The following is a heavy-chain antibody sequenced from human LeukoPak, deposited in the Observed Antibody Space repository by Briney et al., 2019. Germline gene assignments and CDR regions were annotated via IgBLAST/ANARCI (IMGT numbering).Heavy chain of an antibody. CDR1: GFTFDDYA. D-gene: IGHD4-11*01. Sequence: PGGSLRLSCAASGFTFDDYAMHWVRQAPGKGLEWVSVIYSGGSTYYADSVKGRFTISRDNSKNTLYLQMNSLRAEDTAVYYCASTVPYYYYMDVWGKGTTVTVSS. CDR2: IYSGGST. CDR3: ASTVPYYYYMDV. V-gene: IGHV3-53*01. J-gene: IGHJ6*03.